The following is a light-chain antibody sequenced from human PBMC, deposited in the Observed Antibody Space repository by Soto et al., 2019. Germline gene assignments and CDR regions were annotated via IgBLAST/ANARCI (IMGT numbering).Light chain of an antibody. CDR3: EQRSNWPSGT. CDR1: QSVSSY. J-gene: IGKJ1*01. CDR2: DAS. Sequence: IVVTQSPATLSLSPGERATLSCRASQSVSSYLAWYQQKPGQAPRLLIYDASNRATGIPARFSGSGSGTDFTLTISSLEPEDFAVYYCEQRSNWPSGTFGQGTKVEIK. V-gene: IGKV3-11*01.